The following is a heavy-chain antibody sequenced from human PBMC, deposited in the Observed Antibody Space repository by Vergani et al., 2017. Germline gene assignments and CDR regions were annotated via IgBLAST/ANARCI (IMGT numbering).Heavy chain of an antibody. D-gene: IGHD6-13*01. CDR3: AKGGIAAAGPFDY. J-gene: IGHJ4*02. CDR1: GFTFSSYA. CDR2: ISGSGGSI. Sequence: EVQLLESGGGLVQPGGSLRLSCAASGFTFSSYAMSWVRQAPGKGLEWVSAISGSGGSIGYADSVKGRFTISRDNAKNSLYLQMNSLRAEDMALYYCAKGGIAAAGPFDYWGQGTLVTVSS. V-gene: IGHV3-23*01.